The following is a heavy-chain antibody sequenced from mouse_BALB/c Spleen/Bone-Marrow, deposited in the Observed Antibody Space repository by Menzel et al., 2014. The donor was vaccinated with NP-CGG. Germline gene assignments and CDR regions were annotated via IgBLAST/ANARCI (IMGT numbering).Heavy chain of an antibody. D-gene: IGHD1-1*01. CDR1: GYSSTGYF. Sequence: VQLQQSGPELVKPGASVKISCKASGYSSTGYFMNWVMQSHGKSLEWIGRINPYNGDTFYNQKFKGKATLTVDKSPSTAHMELRSLASEDSAVYYCAREGGYFYGSSPYFDVWGAGTTVTVSS. J-gene: IGHJ1*01. V-gene: IGHV1-20*02. CDR3: AREGGYFYGSSPYFDV. CDR2: INPYNGDT.